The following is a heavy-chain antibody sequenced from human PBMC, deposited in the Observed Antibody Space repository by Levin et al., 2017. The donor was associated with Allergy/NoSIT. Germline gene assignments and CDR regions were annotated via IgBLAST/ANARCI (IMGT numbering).Heavy chain of an antibody. J-gene: IGHJ4*02. V-gene: IGHV1-2*06. CDR3: ARGNFFDSSGLHL. Sequence: KAGESLKISCKASGYTFTGDYIYWVRQAPGQGLEWMGRINPNSGGTNSAQTFQGRVTMTRDTSISTAYMELRSLTSDDTAVYYCARGNFFDSSGLHLWGQGTLVTVSS. D-gene: IGHD3-22*01. CDR1: GYTFTGDY. CDR2: INPNSGGT.